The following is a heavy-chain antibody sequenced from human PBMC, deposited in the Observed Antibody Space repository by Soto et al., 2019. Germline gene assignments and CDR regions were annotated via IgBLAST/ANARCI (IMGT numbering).Heavy chain of an antibody. Sequence: QVQLVQSGAEVKKPGSSVKVSCKASGGTFSSYAISWVRQAPGQGLEWMGGIIPIFGTANYAQKFQGRVTITADEATSTAYVELSSLSFEVTVVYYCASRAGGDYIYHYYGMDVWGQGTTVTVFS. J-gene: IGHJ6*02. CDR1: GGTFSSYA. D-gene: IGHD4-17*01. V-gene: IGHV1-69*12. CDR2: IIPIFGTA. CDR3: ASRAGGDYIYHYYGMDV.